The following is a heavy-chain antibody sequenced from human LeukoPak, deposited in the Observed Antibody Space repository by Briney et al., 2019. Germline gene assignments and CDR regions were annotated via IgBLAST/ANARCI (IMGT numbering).Heavy chain of an antibody. Sequence: SETLSLTCTVSGGSISSYYWSWIRQPPGKGLEWIGYIYYSGSTNYNPSLKSRVTISVDTSKNQFSLKLSSVTAVDTAVYYCARGREYPAPYYFDYWGQGTLVTVSS. D-gene: IGHD6-6*01. J-gene: IGHJ4*02. CDR1: GGSISSYY. CDR3: ARGREYPAPYYFDY. V-gene: IGHV4-59*01. CDR2: IYYSGST.